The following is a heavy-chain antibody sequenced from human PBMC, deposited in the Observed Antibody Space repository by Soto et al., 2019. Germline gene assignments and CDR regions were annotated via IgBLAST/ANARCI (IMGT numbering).Heavy chain of an antibody. CDR1: GFTFSSYS. Sequence: GGSLRLSCAASGFTFSSYSMNWVRQAPGKGLEWVSSISSSSSYIYYADLVKGRFTISRDNAKNSLYLQMNSLRAEDTAVYYCAKDSGLTRYFDYWGQGTLVTVSS. CDR3: AKDSGLTRYFDY. CDR2: ISSSSSYI. V-gene: IGHV3-21*01. D-gene: IGHD2-15*01. J-gene: IGHJ4*02.